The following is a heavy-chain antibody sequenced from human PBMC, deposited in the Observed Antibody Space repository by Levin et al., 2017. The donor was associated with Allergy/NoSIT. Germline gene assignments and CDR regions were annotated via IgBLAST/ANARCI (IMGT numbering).Heavy chain of an antibody. V-gene: IGHV4-59*01. Sequence: SETLSLTCTVSGGSISSYYWSWIRQPPGKGLEWIGYIYYSGSTNYNPSLKSRVTISVDTSKNQFSLKLSSVTAADTAVYYCARDRSGSGYSYAFDPWGQGTLVTVSS. CDR3: ARDRSGSGYSYAFDP. CDR1: GGSISSYY. CDR2: IYYSGST. J-gene: IGHJ5*02. D-gene: IGHD5-18*01.